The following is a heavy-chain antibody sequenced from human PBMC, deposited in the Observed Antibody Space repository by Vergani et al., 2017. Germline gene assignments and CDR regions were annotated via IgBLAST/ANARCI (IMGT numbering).Heavy chain of an antibody. CDR3: ASEHPGAARSFDY. CDR2: IIPIFGTA. CDR1: GGTFSSYA. D-gene: IGHD6-6*01. Sequence: QVKLVQSGAEVKKPGSSVKVSCKASGGTFSSYAISWVRQAPGQGLEWMGGIIPIFGTANYAQKFQGRVTITADESTSTAYMELRSLSSEDTAVYYCASEHPGAARSFDYWGQGTLVTVSS. J-gene: IGHJ4*02. V-gene: IGHV1-69*01.